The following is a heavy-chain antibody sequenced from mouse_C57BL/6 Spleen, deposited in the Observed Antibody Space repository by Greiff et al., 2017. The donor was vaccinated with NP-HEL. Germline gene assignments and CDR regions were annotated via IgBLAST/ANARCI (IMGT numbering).Heavy chain of an antibody. D-gene: IGHD1-1*01. CDR3: ARSSYGSSPGFDY. J-gene: IGHJ2*01. CDR1: GYAFSSSW. V-gene: IGHV1-82*01. CDR2: LYPGDGDT. Sequence: VKLLESGPELVKPGASVKISCKASGYAFSSSWMNWVKQRPGKGLEWIGRLYPGDGDTNYNGKFKGKATLTADKSSSTAYMQLSRLTSEDSAVYFCARSSYGSSPGFDYWGKGTTLTVSS.